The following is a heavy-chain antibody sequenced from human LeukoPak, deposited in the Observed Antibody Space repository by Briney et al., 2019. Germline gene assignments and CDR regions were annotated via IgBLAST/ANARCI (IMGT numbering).Heavy chain of an antibody. CDR3: ARQAYRSNLGKFEL. D-gene: IGHD6-19*01. CDR2: IYNSGST. J-gene: IGHJ5*02. Sequence: SETLSLTCSVSGGSVSSRTYYWGWIRQPPGKGLEWIGNIYNSGSTYYNPSLKSRVTISVDTSKNQFSLKLSSVTAADTAVYYCARQAYRSNLGKFELWGQGTLVTVSS. CDR1: GGSVSSRTYY. V-gene: IGHV4-39*01.